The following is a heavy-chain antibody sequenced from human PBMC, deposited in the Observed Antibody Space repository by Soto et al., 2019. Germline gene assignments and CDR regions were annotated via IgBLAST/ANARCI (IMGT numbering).Heavy chain of an antibody. V-gene: IGHV1-18*04. CDR2: ISAYNGNT. CDR3: AMYYDFWSGYYTDY. D-gene: IGHD3-3*01. CDR1: GYTFTSYG. Sequence: ASVKVSCKASGYTFTSYGISWVRQAPGQGLEWMGWISAYNGNTNYAQKLQGRVTMTTDTSTSTAYMELRSLRSDDTAVYYCAMYYDFWSGYYTDYWGQGTLVTVSS. J-gene: IGHJ4*02.